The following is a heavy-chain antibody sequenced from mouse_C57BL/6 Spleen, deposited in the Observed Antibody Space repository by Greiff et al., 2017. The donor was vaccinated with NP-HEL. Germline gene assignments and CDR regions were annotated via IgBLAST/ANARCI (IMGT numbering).Heavy chain of an antibody. CDR2: ISYDGSN. CDR1: GYSITSGYY. J-gene: IGHJ1*03. V-gene: IGHV3-6*01. CDR3: AREGILRGDWYFDV. D-gene: IGHD1-1*01. Sequence: EVKLQESGPGLVKPSQSLSLTCSVTGYSITSGYYWNWIRQFPGNKLEWMGYISYDGSNNYNPSLKNRISITRDTSKNQFFLKLNSLTTEDTATYYCAREGILRGDWYFDVWGTGTTVTVSS.